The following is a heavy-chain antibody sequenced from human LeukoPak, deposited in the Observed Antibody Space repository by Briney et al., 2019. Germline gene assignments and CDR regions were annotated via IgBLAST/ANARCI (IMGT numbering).Heavy chain of an antibody. D-gene: IGHD3-10*01. Sequence: SGGSLRLSCAASGFTFNIYAMSWVRQAPGKGLAWVSGLNEDGGYTYYGDSVKGRFTISRDNFKNTLFLQMYSLRAEDTAIYYCARRHLHSTSGAFDYWGREPWSPSPQ. CDR2: LNEDGGYT. CDR1: GFTFNIYA. V-gene: IGHV3-23*01. CDR3: ARRHLHSTSGAFDY. J-gene: IGHJ4*02.